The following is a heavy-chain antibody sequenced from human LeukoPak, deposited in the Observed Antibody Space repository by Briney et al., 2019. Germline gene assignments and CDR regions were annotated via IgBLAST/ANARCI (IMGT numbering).Heavy chain of an antibody. Sequence: GASVKVSCKASGGTFSSYAISWVRQAPGQGLEWMGGIIPIFGTANYAQKFQGRVTITADKSTSTAYMELRSLRSDDTAVYYCARDYYGSKSSSFDPWGQGTLVTVSS. V-gene: IGHV1-69*06. CDR1: GGTFSSYA. CDR2: IIPIFGTA. J-gene: IGHJ5*02. D-gene: IGHD3-10*01. CDR3: ARDYYGSKSSSFDP.